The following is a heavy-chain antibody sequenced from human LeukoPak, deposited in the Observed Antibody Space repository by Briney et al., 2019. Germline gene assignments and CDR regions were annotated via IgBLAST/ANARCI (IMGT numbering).Heavy chain of an antibody. V-gene: IGHV1-18*01. CDR2: ISAYNGNT. D-gene: IGHD3-9*01. Sequence: GGSLRLSCAASGFTFTSYGISLVRQDPGPGHESKGWISAYNGNTNYAQKLQGRVTMTTDTSTSTAYMELRSLRSDDTFVFHAEDGIRYFDWLTPDPHFDYWGQGTLVTVSS. CDR3: EDGIRYFDWLTPDPHFDY. CDR1: GFTFTSYG. J-gene: IGHJ4*02.